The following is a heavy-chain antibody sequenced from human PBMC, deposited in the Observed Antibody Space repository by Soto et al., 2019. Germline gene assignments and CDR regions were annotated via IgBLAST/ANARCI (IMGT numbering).Heavy chain of an antibody. CDR3: AKDYYDSSGYYRAFDF. CDR2: IIGSGGST. Sequence: GWSLRLSCAASGFTFSSYAMSAVRQAPGKGREWVAAIIGSGGSTYYEHSVKSRFTISRDNSNNTLYLQMNSLRAADTAVYYFAKDYYDSSGYYRAFDFWGHGTVVTV. V-gene: IGHV3-23*01. J-gene: IGHJ3*01. D-gene: IGHD3-22*01. CDR1: GFTFSSYA.